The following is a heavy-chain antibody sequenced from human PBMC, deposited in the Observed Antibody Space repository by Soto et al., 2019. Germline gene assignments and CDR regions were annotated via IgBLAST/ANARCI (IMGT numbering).Heavy chain of an antibody. CDR1: GGTFSTYA. D-gene: IGHD1-26*01. Sequence: QVQLLQSGAEVRKPGSSVKVSCKASGGTFSTYAISWVRQAPGQGLEWMGGIIPIFGTANYAQKSQGRVMITADESTSTAYMELSSLRSEDTAVYYCAAYVGVSSRTFDYWGQGSLVTVSS. J-gene: IGHJ4*02. CDR2: IIPIFGTA. V-gene: IGHV1-69*01. CDR3: AAYVGVSSRTFDY.